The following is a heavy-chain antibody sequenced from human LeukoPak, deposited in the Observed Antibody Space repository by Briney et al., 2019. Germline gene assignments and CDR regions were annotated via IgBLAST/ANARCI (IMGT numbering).Heavy chain of an antibody. Sequence: PSETLSLTCAVSGYSISSGYYWGWIRQPPGKGLEWIGSICHSGSTYYNPSLKSRVTISVDTSKNQFSLKLSSVTAADTAVYYCARRSSSWSKFDYWGQGTLVTVSS. J-gene: IGHJ4*02. D-gene: IGHD6-13*01. CDR1: GYSISSGYY. CDR3: ARRSSSWSKFDY. V-gene: IGHV4-38-2*01. CDR2: ICHSGST.